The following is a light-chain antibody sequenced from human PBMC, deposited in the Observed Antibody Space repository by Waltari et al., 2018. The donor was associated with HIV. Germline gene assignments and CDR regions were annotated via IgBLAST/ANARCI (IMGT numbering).Light chain of an antibody. CDR3: SAWDSSLNAWV. J-gene: IGLJ3*02. CDR2: RNT. CDR1: SNNVGFQG. V-gene: IGLV10-54*01. Sequence: QAGLTQPPSVSKGLRQTATLTCSGNSNNVGFQGASWLQQHQGHPPNLLSYRNTNRPSGISERFSASRSVNTASLTITGLQPEDEADYYCSAWDSSLNAWVFGGGTKLTVL.